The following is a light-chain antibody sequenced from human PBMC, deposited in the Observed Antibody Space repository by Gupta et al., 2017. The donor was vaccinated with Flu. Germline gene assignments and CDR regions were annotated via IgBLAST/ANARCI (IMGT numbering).Light chain of an antibody. CDR2: GAS. V-gene: IGKV3-20*01. Sequence: EIVLTQSPGTLSLSPGERATLSCRASQSVSSSYLAWYQQKPGQAPRLLIYGASSRATGITGRFSGSGPGTDFTLTIRRLEHEDFDGYDDQHYGISPSQLGQVSHMEIK. CDR1: QSVSSSY. CDR3: QHYGISPSQ. J-gene: IGKJ2*01.